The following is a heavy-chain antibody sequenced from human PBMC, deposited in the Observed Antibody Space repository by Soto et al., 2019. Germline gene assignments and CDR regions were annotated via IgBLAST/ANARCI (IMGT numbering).Heavy chain of an antibody. J-gene: IGHJ2*01. CDR1: GGTFSSYA. V-gene: IGHV1-69*13. CDR3: ASTIEGRMATIPPSWYFDL. CDR2: IIPIFGTA. Sequence: ASVKVSCKASGGTFSSYAISWVRQAPGQGLEWMGGIIPIFGTANYAQKFQGRVTITADESTSTAYMELSSLRSEDTAVYYCASTIEGRMATIPPSWYFDLWGRGTLVTVSS. D-gene: IGHD5-12*01.